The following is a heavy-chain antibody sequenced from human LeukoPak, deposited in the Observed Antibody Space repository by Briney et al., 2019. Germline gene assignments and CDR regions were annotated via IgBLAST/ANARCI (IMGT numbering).Heavy chain of an antibody. D-gene: IGHD3-3*01. V-gene: IGHV3-30*02. CDR2: IRYDGSNK. J-gene: IGHJ6*03. CDR3: ANVYYDFWSGYPTPKYYYMDV. Sequence: PGGSLRLSCAASGFTFSSYGMHWVRQAPGKGLERVAFIRYDGSNKYYADSVKGRFTISRDNSKNTLYLQMNSLRAEDTAVYYCANVYYDFWSGYPTPKYYYMDVWGKGTTVTVSS. CDR1: GFTFSSYG.